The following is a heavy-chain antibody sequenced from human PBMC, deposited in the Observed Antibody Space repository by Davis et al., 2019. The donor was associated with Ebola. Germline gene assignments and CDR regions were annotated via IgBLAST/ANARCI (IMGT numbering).Heavy chain of an antibody. CDR1: GGSISSSSYY. Sequence: MPGGSLRLSCTVSGGSISSSSYYWGWIRQPPGKGLEWIGSIYYSGSTYYNPSLKSRVTISVDTSKNQFSLKLSSVTAADTAVYYCATGGILEWLWSWFDPWGQGTLVTVSS. CDR3: ATGGILEWLWSWFDP. V-gene: IGHV4-39*01. J-gene: IGHJ5*02. D-gene: IGHD3-3*01. CDR2: IYYSGST.